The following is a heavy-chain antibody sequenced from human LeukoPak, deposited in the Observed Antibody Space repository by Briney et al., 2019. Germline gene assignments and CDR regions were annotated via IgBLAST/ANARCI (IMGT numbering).Heavy chain of an antibody. Sequence: ASVKVSCKASGYTLTYNNISSVRQAPGQGLEWMGRINPSGGGTSYAHKFQGRVTMNSDTSTNTVYMELSNLRSEDTDVYYCASEAAAGTTSFDYWGQGTLVTVFS. D-gene: IGHD6-13*01. CDR1: GYTLTYNN. CDR2: INPSGGGT. V-gene: IGHV1-46*01. J-gene: IGHJ4*02. CDR3: ASEAAAGTTSFDY.